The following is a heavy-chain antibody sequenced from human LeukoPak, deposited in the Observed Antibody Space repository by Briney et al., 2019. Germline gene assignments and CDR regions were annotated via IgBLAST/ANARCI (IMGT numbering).Heavy chain of an antibody. CDR2: IYYTGTT. CDR3: ARERPTTVTDEGYFDY. V-gene: IGHV4-59*01. D-gene: IGHD4-17*01. J-gene: IGHJ4*02. CDR1: GDSTNTYF. Sequence: SETLSLTCTISGDSTNTYFWSWIRQPPGKGLEWIGYIYYTGTTNYNPSLKSRVTISVDTSKNQFSLKLSSVTAADTAVYYCARERPTTVTDEGYFDYWGQGTLVTVSS.